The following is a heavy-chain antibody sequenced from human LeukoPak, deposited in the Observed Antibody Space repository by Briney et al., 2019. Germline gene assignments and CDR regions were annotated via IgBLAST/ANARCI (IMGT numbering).Heavy chain of an antibody. V-gene: IGHV1-69*04. CDR1: GGTFSSYA. CDR3: ARDLPYSGSYYGVIDY. D-gene: IGHD1-26*01. J-gene: IGHJ4*02. CDR2: IIPILGIA. Sequence: SVTVSCTASGGTFSSYAISWVRQAPGQGLEWMGRIIPILGIANYAQKFQGRVTITADKSTSTAYMELSSLRSEDTAVYYCARDLPYSGSYYGVIDYWGQGTLVTVSS.